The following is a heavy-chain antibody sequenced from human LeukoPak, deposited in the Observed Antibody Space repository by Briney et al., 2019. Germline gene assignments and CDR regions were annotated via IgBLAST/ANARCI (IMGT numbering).Heavy chain of an antibody. V-gene: IGHV1-2*02. CDR3: AAQSGYYTGWFDP. Sequence: ASVKVSCKASGYTFTGQYMHWVRQAPGQGLEWMGWMNPKSGGTNYAQKFQGRVTMTRDTSISTAYMELSRLRSDDTAVYYCAAQSGYYTGWFDPWGQGTLVTVSS. CDR1: GYTFTGQY. J-gene: IGHJ5*02. D-gene: IGHD3-3*01. CDR2: MNPKSGGT.